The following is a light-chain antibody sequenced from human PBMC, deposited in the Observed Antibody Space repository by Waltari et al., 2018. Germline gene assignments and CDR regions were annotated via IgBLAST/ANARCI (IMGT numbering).Light chain of an antibody. CDR1: QDIRNN. Sequence: DIQMTQSPSPLSASVGERATITCQANQDIRNNLNWYQQKQGKAPNLLIFGASTWETGVPSRFSGSGFGRDFSFTISSLQSEDIATYYCQQSNNLPVTFGPGTKVHIK. V-gene: IGKV1-33*01. J-gene: IGKJ3*01. CDR3: QQSNNLPVT. CDR2: GAS.